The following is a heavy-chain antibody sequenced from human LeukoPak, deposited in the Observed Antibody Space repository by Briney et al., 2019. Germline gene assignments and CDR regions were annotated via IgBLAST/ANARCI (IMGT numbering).Heavy chain of an antibody. CDR2: IYYSGST. D-gene: IGHD2-15*01. CDR3: ARESGGRRAFDI. V-gene: IGHV4-59*12. CDR1: GGSISSYY. Sequence: SETLSLTCTVSGGSISSYYWSWIRQPPGKGLEWIGYIYYSGSTNYNPSLKSRVTISVDTSKNQFSLKLSSATAADTAVYYCARESGGRRAFDIWGQGTMVTVSS. J-gene: IGHJ3*02.